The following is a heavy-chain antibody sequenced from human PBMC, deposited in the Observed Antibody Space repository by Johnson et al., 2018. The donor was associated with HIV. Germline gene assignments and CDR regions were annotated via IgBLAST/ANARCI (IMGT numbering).Heavy chain of an antibody. CDR2: IYRGGST. Sequence: VQVVESGGGVVHPGRSLRLSCAASGFTFSTYAMSWVRQAPGKGLEWVSVIYRGGSTYYVDSVKGRFTISRDNSKNTLYLQMNSLRVDDTAVYYCVRRFYDSSAFDIWGQGTLVTVSS. D-gene: IGHD3-22*01. CDR3: VRRFYDSSAFDI. CDR1: GFTFSTYA. V-gene: IGHV3-66*04. J-gene: IGHJ3*02.